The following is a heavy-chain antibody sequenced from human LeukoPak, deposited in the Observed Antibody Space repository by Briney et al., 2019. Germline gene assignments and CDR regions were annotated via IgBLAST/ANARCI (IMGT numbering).Heavy chain of an antibody. CDR2: ISYDGSNK. D-gene: IGHD2-2*01. CDR1: GFIFSSYS. J-gene: IGHJ5*02. Sequence: PGGSLRLSCAASGFIFSSYSMQWVRQAPGKGLKWVAVISYDGSNKYYADSVKGRFTISRDNSKNTLYLQMYSLRDDDTAVYYCVRGVGVSRFNYFDPWGQGTLVIVSS. CDR3: VRGVGVSRFNYFDP. V-gene: IGHV3-30-3*01.